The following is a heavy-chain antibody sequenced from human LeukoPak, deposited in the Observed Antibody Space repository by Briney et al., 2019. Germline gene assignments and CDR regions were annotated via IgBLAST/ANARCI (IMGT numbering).Heavy chain of an antibody. J-gene: IGHJ4*02. D-gene: IGHD2-15*01. CDR1: GGSVSSGNYY. CDR3: AREGAADHHYFDY. Sequence: SETLSLTCTVSGGSVSSGNYYWSWIRQPAGKGLEWIGRIYASGVANYNPSLKSRVTISVHMSKNQFSLNLSSVTAADTAVYYCAREGAADHHYFDYWGQGTLVTVSS. CDR2: IYASGVA. V-gene: IGHV4-61*10.